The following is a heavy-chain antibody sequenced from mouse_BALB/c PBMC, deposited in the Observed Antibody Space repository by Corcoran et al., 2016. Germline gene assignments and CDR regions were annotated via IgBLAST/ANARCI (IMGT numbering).Heavy chain of an antibody. CDR2: IYPGSGNT. J-gene: IGHJ2*01. D-gene: IGHD2-1*01. V-gene: IGHV1-84*02. Sequence: QIQLQQSGPELVKPGASVKISCKASGYTFTDYYINWVKQKPGQGLGWIGWIYPGSGNTKYNEKFKGKATLTVDTSSSTAYMQLNSLTSEDTAVYFCARWGNYYFDYWGQGTTLTVSS. CDR1: GYTFTDYY. CDR3: ARWGNYYFDY.